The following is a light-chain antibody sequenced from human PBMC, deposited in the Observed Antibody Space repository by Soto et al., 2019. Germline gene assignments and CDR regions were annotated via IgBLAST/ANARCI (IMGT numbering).Light chain of an antibody. CDR1: QSLIHSDGSTY. J-gene: IGKJ1*01. Sequence: DVVMTQSPLSLPVTLGQPASISCRSSQSLIHSDGSTYLNWFQQRPGQSPRRLIYEVSDRDSGVPDRFIGSGSGTDFTLTISRVEAEDVGVYYCMQGTHWPWTFGQGTEVEIK. CDR2: EVS. CDR3: MQGTHWPWT. V-gene: IGKV2-30*02.